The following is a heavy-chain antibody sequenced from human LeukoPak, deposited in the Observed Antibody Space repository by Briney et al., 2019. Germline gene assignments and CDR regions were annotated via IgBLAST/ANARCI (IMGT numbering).Heavy chain of an antibody. CDR1: GGSISSYY. J-gene: IGHJ6*03. V-gene: IGHV4-59*12. Sequence: PSETLSLTCTVSGGSISSYYWSWIRQPPGKGLEWIGYIYYSGSTNYNPSLKSRVTISVDTSKNQFSLKLSSVTAADTAVYYCARGVGRHGYSYDYKPYYYYYMDVWGKGTTVTVSS. CDR3: ARGVGRHGYSYDYKPYYYYYMDV. CDR2: IYYSGST. D-gene: IGHD5-18*01.